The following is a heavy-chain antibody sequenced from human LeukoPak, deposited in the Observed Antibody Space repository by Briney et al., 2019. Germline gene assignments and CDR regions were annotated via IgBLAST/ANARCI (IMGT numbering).Heavy chain of an antibody. V-gene: IGHV3-7*01. CDR1: GFTLCWYL. Sequence: PGGAPRLSCGAPGFTLCWYLVRWGRPAPGEGVGGVGNIKQDGSGKYYVDSVKGRFTISRDDAKNSLYLQMNSLRAEDTAVYYCARVITYYDILTGNVSFDPWGQGTLVTVSS. J-gene: IGHJ5*02. CDR3: ARVITYYDILTGNVSFDP. CDR2: IKQDGSGK. D-gene: IGHD3-9*01.